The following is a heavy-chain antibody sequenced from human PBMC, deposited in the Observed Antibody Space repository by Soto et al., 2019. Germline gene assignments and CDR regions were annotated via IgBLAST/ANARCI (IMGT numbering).Heavy chain of an antibody. Sequence: ASVKVSCKASGYTFTSYAMHWVRQAPGQRLEWMGWINAGNGNTKYSQKFQGRVTITRDTSASTAYMELSSLRSEDTAVYYCARHGSGSYYNLYYFDYWGQGTLVTVSS. D-gene: IGHD3-10*01. CDR3: ARHGSGSYYNLYYFDY. CDR2: INAGNGNT. J-gene: IGHJ4*02. V-gene: IGHV1-3*01. CDR1: GYTFTSYA.